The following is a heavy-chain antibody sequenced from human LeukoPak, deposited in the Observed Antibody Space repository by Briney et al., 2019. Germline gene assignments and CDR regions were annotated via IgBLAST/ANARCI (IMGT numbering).Heavy chain of an antibody. D-gene: IGHD2-21*02. CDR1: GGSITNYY. Sequence: SETLSLTCTVSGGSITNYYWSWLRQPPGRGLEWIGYIYYGGSTDYNPSLKSRVTISADTSKSQFSLQLRSLTAADTAVYYCARHAFCGGDCYSNWYFHLWGRGTLVTVSS. V-gene: IGHV4-59*08. J-gene: IGHJ2*01. CDR3: ARHAFCGGDCYSNWYFHL. CDR2: IYYGGST.